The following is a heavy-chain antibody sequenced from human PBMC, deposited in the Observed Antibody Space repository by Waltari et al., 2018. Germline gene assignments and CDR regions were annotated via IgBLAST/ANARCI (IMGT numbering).Heavy chain of an antibody. D-gene: IGHD3-10*01. CDR1: GGSISSYY. CDR2: IYYRGSN. CDR3: ASMVRGVTYVAY. V-gene: IGHV4-59*01. J-gene: IGHJ4*02. Sequence: QVQLQESGPGLVKPSETLSLTCTVSGGSISSYYWSWIRQPPWKGLAWVGYIYYRGSNNHNPSLKGRVHRSVDTSKNQFPLKLSSVTAADTAVYYVASMVRGVTYVAYWGQGTLVTVSS.